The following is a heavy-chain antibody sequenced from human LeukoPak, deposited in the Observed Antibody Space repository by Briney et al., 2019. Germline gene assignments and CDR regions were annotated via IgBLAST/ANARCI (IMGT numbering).Heavy chain of an antibody. D-gene: IGHD5-24*01. CDR3: ARGGKYLLYRRDGYNLKADY. CDR2: ISTSSIYI. Sequence: GGSLRLSCAASGFTFSSYSMNWVRQAPGKGLEWVSSISTSSIYIYYADSVNGRFTISRDNAKNSLYLQMNSLRAEDTAVYYCARGGKYLLYRRDGYNLKADYWGQGTLVTVSS. J-gene: IGHJ4*02. V-gene: IGHV3-21*01. CDR1: GFTFSSYS.